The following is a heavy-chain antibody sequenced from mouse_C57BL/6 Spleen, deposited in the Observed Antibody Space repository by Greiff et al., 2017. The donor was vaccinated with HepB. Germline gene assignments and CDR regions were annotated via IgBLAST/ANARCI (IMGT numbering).Heavy chain of an antibody. J-gene: IGHJ2*01. CDR1: GFTFSSYA. CDR3: ARENYDYDRDYFDY. Sequence: DVHLVESGGGLVKPGGSLKLSCAASGFTFSSYAMSWVRQTPEKRLEWVATISDGGSYTYYPDNVKGRFTISRDNAKNNLYLQMSHLKSEDTAMYYCARENYDYDRDYFDYWGQSTTLTVSS. CDR2: ISDGGSYT. D-gene: IGHD2-4*01. V-gene: IGHV5-4*01.